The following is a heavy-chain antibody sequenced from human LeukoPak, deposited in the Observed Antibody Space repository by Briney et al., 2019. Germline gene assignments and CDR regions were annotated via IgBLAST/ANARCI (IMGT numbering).Heavy chain of an antibody. V-gene: IGHV4-31*03. Sequence: PSETLSLTCTVSGGSIRSDGYYWGWIRQHPEKGTEWIGHIYSSGSTYYNPSLKSRVTISVDPSKNQFSLNLTAVTAADTAVYYCARKSRGYDFPWFDPWGQGILGTVS. J-gene: IGHJ5*02. D-gene: IGHD5-12*01. CDR1: GGSIRSDGYY. CDR3: ARKSRGYDFPWFDP. CDR2: IYSSGST.